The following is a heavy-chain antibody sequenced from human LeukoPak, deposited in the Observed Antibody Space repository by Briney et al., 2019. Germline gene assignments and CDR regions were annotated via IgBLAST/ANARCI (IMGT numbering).Heavy chain of an antibody. J-gene: IGHJ5*02. D-gene: IGHD2-2*01. CDR3: AKRAYCSGTTCYGNYFDP. Sequence: RGSLRLSCAASGFTFSSYAMSWVRQAPGKGLEWVSDISGSGDSTDYADSVRGRLTISRDNSKNTVYLQMSSLRAEDTAVYYCAKRAYCSGTTCYGNYFDPWGQGTLVTVSS. CDR1: GFTFSSYA. CDR2: ISGSGDST. V-gene: IGHV3-23*01.